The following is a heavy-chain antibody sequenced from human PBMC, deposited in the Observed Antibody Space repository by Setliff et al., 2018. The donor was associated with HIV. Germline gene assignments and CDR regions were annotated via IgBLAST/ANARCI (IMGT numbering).Heavy chain of an antibody. CDR3: VRAPYYYDNSGYYYD. CDR1: GYTFTGYY. D-gene: IGHD3-22*01. CDR2: INPNSGDI. V-gene: IGHV1-2*02. J-gene: IGHJ1*01. Sequence: ASVKVSCKASGYTFTGYYMHWVRQAPGQGPEWMGWINPNSGDIYYAQKFQGSVTMTRDTSINTVYMELTRLRSDDTAVYYCVRAPYYYDNSGYYYDWGQG.